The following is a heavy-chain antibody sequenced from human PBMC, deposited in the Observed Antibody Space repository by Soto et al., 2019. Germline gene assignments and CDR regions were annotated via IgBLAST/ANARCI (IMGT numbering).Heavy chain of an antibody. CDR2: ISYDGSNK. Sequence: GGSLRLSCAASGFTFSSYGMHWVRQAPGKGLEWVVVISYDGSNKYYADSVKGRFTISRDNSKNTLYLQMNSLRAEDTAVYYCANWGGSSWYYFDYWGQGTLVTVSS. V-gene: IGHV3-30*18. D-gene: IGHD6-13*01. J-gene: IGHJ4*02. CDR1: GFTFSSYG. CDR3: ANWGGSSWYYFDY.